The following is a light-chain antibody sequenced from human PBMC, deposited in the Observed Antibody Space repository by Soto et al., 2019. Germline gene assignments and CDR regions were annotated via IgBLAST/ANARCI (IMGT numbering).Light chain of an antibody. CDR3: QQYNSYSRS. Sequence: DIQMTQSPSTLSASVGDRVTITCRASQSISSWLAWDQQKPGKAPKLLIYDASRLESGVPSRFSGSGSGTEFTLTISSLQPDDFATYYCQQYNSYSRSFGQGTKVEIK. J-gene: IGKJ1*01. V-gene: IGKV1-5*01. CDR1: QSISSW. CDR2: DAS.